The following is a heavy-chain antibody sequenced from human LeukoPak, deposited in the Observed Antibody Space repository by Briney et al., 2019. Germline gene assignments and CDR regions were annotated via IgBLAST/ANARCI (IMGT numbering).Heavy chain of an antibody. CDR2: IKQDGSEK. J-gene: IGHJ4*02. CDR3: ARDVVVVAALDY. D-gene: IGHD2-15*01. CDR1: GFTFSSYA. Sequence: GGSLRLSCAASGFTFSSYAMSWVRQAPGKGREWLANIKQDGSEKYYVDSVKGRFTISRDNCKNSLYLQMNSLRAEDTAVYYCARDVVVVAALDYWGQGTLVTVSS. V-gene: IGHV3-7*01.